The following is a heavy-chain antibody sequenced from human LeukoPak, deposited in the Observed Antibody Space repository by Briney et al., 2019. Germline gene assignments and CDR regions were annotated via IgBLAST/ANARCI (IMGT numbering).Heavy chain of an antibody. CDR2: INHSGST. D-gene: IGHD6-6*01. CDR1: GGSFSGYY. CDR3: ARSIAGGGASNFDY. V-gene: IGHV4-34*01. J-gene: IGHJ4*02. Sequence: SETLSLTCAVYGGSFSGYYWSWIRQPPGKGLGWIGEINHSGSTNYNPSLKSRVTISVDTSKNQFSLKLSSVTAADTAVYYCARSIAGGGASNFDYWGQGTLVTVSS.